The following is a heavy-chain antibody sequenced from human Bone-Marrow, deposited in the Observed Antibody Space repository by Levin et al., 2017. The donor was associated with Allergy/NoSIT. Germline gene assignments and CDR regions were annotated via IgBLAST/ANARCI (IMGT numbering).Heavy chain of an antibody. V-gene: IGHV3-23*01. CDR3: AREDNWNYDY. D-gene: IGHD1-7*01. CDR1: GFTFSRYA. J-gene: IGHJ4*02. Sequence: PGGSLRLSFAASGFTFSRYAMAWVRQAPGQGLEWVSGMSGSGGRTVYADSVKGRFTISRDNSKNIMYLQMNSLRVEDTALYYCAREDNWNYDYWGQGTLVTVSS. CDR2: MSGSGGRT.